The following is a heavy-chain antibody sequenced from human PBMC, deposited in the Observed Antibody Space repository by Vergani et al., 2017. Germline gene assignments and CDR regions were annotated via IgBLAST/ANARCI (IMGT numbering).Heavy chain of an antibody. V-gene: IGHV4-59*01. D-gene: IGHD3-22*01. CDR2: IYYSGST. Sequence: QVQLQESGPGLVKPSETLSLTCTVSGGSISSYYWSWIRQPPGKGLEWIGYIYYSGSTNYNPSLKSRGTISVDTSKNQFSLKLSSVTAADTAVYYCARGVWYDSNYYYYMDVWGKGTTVTVSS. CDR1: GGSISSYY. J-gene: IGHJ6*03. CDR3: ARGVWYDSNYYYYMDV.